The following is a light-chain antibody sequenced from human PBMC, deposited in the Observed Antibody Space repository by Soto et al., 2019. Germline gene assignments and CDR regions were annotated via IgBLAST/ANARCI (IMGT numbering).Light chain of an antibody. CDR1: QSVRSSS. J-gene: IGKJ5*01. Sequence: EIVLTQSPGTLYLSPGERATLYCRASQSVRSSSLVWYQQKPGQALRLLIYGASSRATGIPDRFSGSGSGTDFTLTISRLEPEDFAVYYCQQYGSSPITFGQGTRLEIK. CDR3: QQYGSSPIT. CDR2: GAS. V-gene: IGKV3-20*01.